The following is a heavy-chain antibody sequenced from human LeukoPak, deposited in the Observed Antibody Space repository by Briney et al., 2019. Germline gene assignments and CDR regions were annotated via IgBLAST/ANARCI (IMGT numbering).Heavy chain of an antibody. V-gene: IGHV3-66*01. D-gene: IGHD3-10*01. CDR2: IYSGGST. CDR1: GYTFSTYS. Sequence: GGSLRLSCGGSGYTFSTYSMSWVRQAPGKGLEWVSVIYSGGSTYYADSVKGRFTISRDNSKNTLYLQMNSLRAEDTAVYYCARGRLWFGELLSWYFDLWGRGTLVTVSS. CDR3: ARGRLWFGELLSWYFDL. J-gene: IGHJ2*01.